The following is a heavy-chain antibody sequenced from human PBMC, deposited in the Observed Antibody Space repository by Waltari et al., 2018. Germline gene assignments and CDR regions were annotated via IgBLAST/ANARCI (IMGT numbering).Heavy chain of an antibody. D-gene: IGHD5-18*01. CDR1: GFTFSDYY. Sequence: QVQLVESGGGLVKPGVSLRLSCAASGFTFSDYYISWISEARGKGLGWVSYMRSSGSSIYDGDTVKGRFTIYRDNAKNSLYLQMNSLRAEDTAVYYCARGRLRGFDYWGQGTLVTVSS. CDR2: MRSSGSSI. J-gene: IGHJ4*02. V-gene: IGHV3-11*04. CDR3: ARGRLRGFDY.